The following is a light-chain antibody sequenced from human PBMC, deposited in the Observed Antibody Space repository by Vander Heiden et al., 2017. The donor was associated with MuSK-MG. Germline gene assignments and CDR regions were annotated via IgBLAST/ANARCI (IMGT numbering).Light chain of an antibody. CDR3: HVWDGSRFVV. Sequence: YVLTQPPSVSVAPRQTARITCAGNNIGSKSVHWYRQKPGQAPVLVVHDDTDRASGIPERFSGSNSGNTATLTISWVEAGDEADYYCHVWDGSRFVVFGGGTKLTVL. CDR2: DDT. J-gene: IGLJ2*01. CDR1: NIGSKS. V-gene: IGLV3-21*02.